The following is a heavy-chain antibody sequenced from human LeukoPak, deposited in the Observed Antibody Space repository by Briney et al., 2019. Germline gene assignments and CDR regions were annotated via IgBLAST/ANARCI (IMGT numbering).Heavy chain of an antibody. Sequence: SETLTLTCAVYGGSFSGDYWSWIRQPPGKGLEWIGDINRSGRAVYNTSLKSRVIISVDPSRSQFSLRLNSVTAADTALYYCARDRDNSGYYFDSWGQGILVTVSS. CDR1: GGSFSGDY. CDR2: INRSGRA. V-gene: IGHV4-34*01. D-gene: IGHD5-12*01. J-gene: IGHJ4*02. CDR3: ARDRDNSGYYFDS.